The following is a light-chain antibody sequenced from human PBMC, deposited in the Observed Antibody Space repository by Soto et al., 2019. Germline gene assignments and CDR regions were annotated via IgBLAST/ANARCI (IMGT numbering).Light chain of an antibody. CDR3: QSFDSSLNVV. CDR1: SPNIGAGYH. CDR2: NNN. J-gene: IGLJ3*02. Sequence: QSVLTQPPSVSGAPGQRVTISCTGSSPNIGAGYHVHWYQQLPGTAPKLLIYNNNNRPSGVPGRFSGSKSGTSASLAITGLQADDEADYYCQSFDSSLNVVFGGGTKLTVL. V-gene: IGLV1-40*01.